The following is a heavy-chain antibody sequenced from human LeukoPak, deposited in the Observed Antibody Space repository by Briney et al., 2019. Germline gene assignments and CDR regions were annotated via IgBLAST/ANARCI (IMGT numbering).Heavy chain of an antibody. CDR2: IYYSGST. CDR3: ARGLRAGTTNQTSNFDY. V-gene: IGHV4-31*03. D-gene: IGHD1-1*01. J-gene: IGHJ4*02. CDR1: GGSISSGGYY. Sequence: PSETLSLTCTVSGGSISSGGYYWSWIRQHPGKGLEWIGYIYYSGSTYYNPSLKSRVTISVDTSKNQFSLKLSSVTAADTAVYYCARGLRAGTTNQTSNFDYWGQGTLVTVSS.